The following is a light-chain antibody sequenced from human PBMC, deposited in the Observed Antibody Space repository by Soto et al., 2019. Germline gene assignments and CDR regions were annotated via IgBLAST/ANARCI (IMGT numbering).Light chain of an antibody. CDR2: GNS. CDR3: QSYGSSLSVVV. CDR1: SSNIGAGYD. Sequence: QSVLTQPPSVSGAPGQRVTISCTGSSSNIGAGYDVHWYQQLPGTAPKLLIYGNSNRPSGVPDRFSGSKSATSAPLAIARLAAEDEADYYCQSYGSSLSVVVFGGGTQLTVL. J-gene: IGLJ2*01. V-gene: IGLV1-40*01.